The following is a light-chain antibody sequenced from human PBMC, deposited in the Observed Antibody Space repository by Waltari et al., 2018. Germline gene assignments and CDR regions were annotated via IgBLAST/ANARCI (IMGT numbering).Light chain of an antibody. J-gene: IGKJ5*01. Sequence: EIVLTQFPATLSLSPGERATLSCRASQSVSSYLVWYQQKPGQIPRLVIYDASTRAPGIPARFSGSGSGTDFTLTISSLDPEDFAVYYCHQRSNWPITFGQGTRLEIK. CDR3: HQRSNWPIT. CDR2: DAS. CDR1: QSVSSY. V-gene: IGKV3-11*01.